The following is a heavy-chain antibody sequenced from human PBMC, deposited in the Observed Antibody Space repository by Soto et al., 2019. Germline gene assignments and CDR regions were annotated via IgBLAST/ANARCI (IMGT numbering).Heavy chain of an antibody. Sequence: EASVKVSCKASGYTFTSYGISWVRQAPGQGLEWMGWISANIGIANYAQKFQGRVTITADKSTSTAYMELSSLRSEDTAVYYCATSITQPDAFDIWGQGTMVTVSS. V-gene: IGHV1-18*01. CDR3: ATSITQPDAFDI. CDR2: ISANIGIA. D-gene: IGHD3-10*01. CDR1: GYTFTSYG. J-gene: IGHJ3*02.